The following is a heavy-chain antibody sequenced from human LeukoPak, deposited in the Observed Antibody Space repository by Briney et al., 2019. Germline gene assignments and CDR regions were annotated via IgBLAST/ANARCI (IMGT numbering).Heavy chain of an antibody. D-gene: IGHD2-15*01. Sequence: GGSLRLSCAASGFTFSSYWMSWVRQAPGKGLEWVANIKQDGSEEYYVDSVKGRFTISRDNGKNSLYLQMNSLRAEDTAVYYCARERRVVVVAATDYYYGMDVWGKGTTVTVSS. CDR1: GFTFSSYW. V-gene: IGHV3-7*03. J-gene: IGHJ6*04. CDR2: IKQDGSEE. CDR3: ARERRVVVVAATDYYYGMDV.